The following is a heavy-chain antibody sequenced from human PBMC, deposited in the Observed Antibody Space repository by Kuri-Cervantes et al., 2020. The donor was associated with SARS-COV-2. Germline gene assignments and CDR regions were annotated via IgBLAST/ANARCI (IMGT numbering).Heavy chain of an antibody. CDR1: GFSLSTSAMC. CDR2: IDWNDDK. J-gene: IGHJ4*02. CDR3: ARTYYDFWSGYYIDY. D-gene: IGHD3-3*01. Sequence: SGPTLVKPTQTLTLTCTFSGFSLSTSAMCVNWIRQPPGKALEWLARIDWNDDKFYSTSLETRLTISKDASKNQVVLTLTNMDPVDTATYYCARTYYDFWSGYYIDYWGQGTLVTVSS. V-gene: IGHV2-70*17.